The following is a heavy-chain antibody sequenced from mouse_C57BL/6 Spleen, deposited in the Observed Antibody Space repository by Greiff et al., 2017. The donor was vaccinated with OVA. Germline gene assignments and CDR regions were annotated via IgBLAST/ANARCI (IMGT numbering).Heavy chain of an antibody. CDR1: GYPFTSYT. D-gene: IGHD3-1*01. CDR3: ARGPFGGY. V-gene: IGHV1-4*01. CDR2: INPSSGYT. J-gene: IGHJ2*01. Sequence: QVQLQQSGAELARPGASVKMSCKASGYPFTSYTMHWVKQRPGQGLEWIGYINPSSGYTKYNQKFKDTATLTADKSSSTAYMQLSSLSSEDSAVYYSARGPFGGYWGQGTTLTVSS.